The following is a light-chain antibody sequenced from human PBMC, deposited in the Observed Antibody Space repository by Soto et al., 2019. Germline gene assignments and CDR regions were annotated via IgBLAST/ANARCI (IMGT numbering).Light chain of an antibody. CDR1: QSVSSQ. V-gene: IGKV3-11*01. CDR2: DAS. Sequence: EIVLAQSPATLSLSPGERATLSCRASQSVSSQLAWYQQKPGQAPRLLIYDASNRATGIPARVSGSGSGTDFTLTISSLEPEDCAVYYCQQRSDWPLITFGGGTKVEIK. CDR3: QQRSDWPLIT. J-gene: IGKJ4*01.